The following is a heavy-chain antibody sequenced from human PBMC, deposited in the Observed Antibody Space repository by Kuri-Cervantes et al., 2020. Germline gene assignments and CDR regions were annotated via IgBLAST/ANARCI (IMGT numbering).Heavy chain of an antibody. J-gene: IGHJ4*02. V-gene: IGHV1-18*01. D-gene: IGHD2-15*01. CDR2: INPYNGNT. Sequence: ASVKVSCKASGGTFSSYTISWVRQAPGQGLEWMGWINPYNGNTNYAQKFQGRVTMTRDTSTSTVYMELSSLRSEDTAVYYCARGYCSGGSCYSVGINDYWGQGTLVTVSS. CDR3: ARGYCSGGSCYSVGINDY. CDR1: GGTFSSYT.